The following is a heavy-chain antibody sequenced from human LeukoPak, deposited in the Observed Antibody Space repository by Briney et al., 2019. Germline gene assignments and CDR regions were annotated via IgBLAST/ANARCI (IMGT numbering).Heavy chain of an antibody. CDR2: IYYSGST. V-gene: IGHV4-59*01. Sequence: GSLRLSCAASGFTFSNYAMSWVRQPPGKGLEWIGYIYYSGSTNYSPSLKSRVTISVDTSKNQFSLKLSSVTAADTAVYYCAREGSLHSYYDYVWGSYRHFDYWGQGTLVTVSS. CDR1: GFTFSNYA. D-gene: IGHD3-16*02. J-gene: IGHJ4*02. CDR3: AREGSLHSYYDYVWGSYRHFDY.